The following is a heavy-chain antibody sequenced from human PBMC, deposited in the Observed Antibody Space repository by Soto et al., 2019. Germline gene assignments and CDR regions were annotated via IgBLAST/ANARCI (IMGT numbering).Heavy chain of an antibody. Sequence: GGFLRLSCAASGFTFSDYYMSWIRQAPGKGLEWVSYISSSGSTIYDADSVKDRFTISRDNDKNSLYLQMNSLRAEDTAVYYCAKVVSEISGWYYVITSGNYYYGMDVCSQGSTVTVSS. CDR2: ISSSGSTI. J-gene: IGHJ6*02. V-gene: IGHV3-11*01. D-gene: IGHD6-19*01. CDR1: GFTFSDYY. CDR3: AKVVSEISGWYYVITSGNYYYGMDV.